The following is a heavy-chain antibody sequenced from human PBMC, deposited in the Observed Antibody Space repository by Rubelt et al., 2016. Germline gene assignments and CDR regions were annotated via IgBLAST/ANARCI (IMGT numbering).Heavy chain of an antibody. CDR3: AGGGADGYNYGTVYY. CDR1: GFTFSSYA. Sequence: EVQLVESGGGLVQPGGSLRLSCAASGFTFSSYAMTWVRQAPGKGLEWVSTISGSGGGTYYADSVKGRFTISRDNSSNSLYLQMNSLRAEDTAVYYCAGGGADGYNYGTVYYWGQGTLVTVSS. D-gene: IGHD5-24*01. J-gene: IGHJ4*02. CDR2: ISGSGGGT. V-gene: IGHV3-23*04.